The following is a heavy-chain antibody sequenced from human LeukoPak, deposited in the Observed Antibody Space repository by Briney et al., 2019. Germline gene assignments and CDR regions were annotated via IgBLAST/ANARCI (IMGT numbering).Heavy chain of an antibody. CDR2: INHSGST. CDR1: GGPFSGYY. V-gene: IGHV4-34*01. CDR3: ARSGYLRMDV. J-gene: IGHJ6*02. Sequence: SETLSFTCAVYGGPFSGYYWSWFRQPPGKGLEWIGEINHSGSTNYNPSLKSRVTISVDTSKNQFSLKLSSVTAADTAVYYCARSGYLRMDVWGQGTTVTVSS. D-gene: IGHD6-25*01.